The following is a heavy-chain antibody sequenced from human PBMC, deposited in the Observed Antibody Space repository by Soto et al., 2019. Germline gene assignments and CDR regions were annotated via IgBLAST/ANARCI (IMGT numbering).Heavy chain of an antibody. Sequence: QITLKESGPTLVKPTQTLTLTCTFSGFSLSTSGVGVGWIRQPPGKALEWLALIYWDDDKRYSPSLKSRLTITKDTSKNQVVLTMTNMDPVDTATYYCAHTHEYCSSYYFDYWGQGTLVTVSS. V-gene: IGHV2-5*02. CDR3: AHTHEYCSSYYFDY. D-gene: IGHD6-6*01. CDR1: GFSLSTSGVG. CDR2: IYWDDDK. J-gene: IGHJ4*02.